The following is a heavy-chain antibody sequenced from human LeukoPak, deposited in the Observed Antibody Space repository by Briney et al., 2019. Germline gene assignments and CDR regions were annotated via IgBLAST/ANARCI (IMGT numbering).Heavy chain of an antibody. J-gene: IGHJ4*02. CDR2: INHSGST. D-gene: IGHD2-2*01. Sequence: PSETLSLTCAVYGGSFSGYYWSWIRQPPGKGLERIGEINHSGSTNYNPSLKSRVTISVDTTKNQFSLKLRSVTAADTAVYYCARGGNIVVVPAAMWYSIWGQGTLVTVSS. V-gene: IGHV4-34*01. CDR1: GGSFSGYY. CDR3: ARGGNIVVVPAAMWYSI.